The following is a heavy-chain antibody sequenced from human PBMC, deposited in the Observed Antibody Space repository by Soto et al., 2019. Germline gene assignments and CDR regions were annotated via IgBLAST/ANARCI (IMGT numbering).Heavy chain of an antibody. Sequence: QLVETGGGLIQPGTSLTLSCAASGFSVSRNYMTWVRQAPGKGLEWVSFVYSGSATFYEGSVKGLFIRSRDDSQNTMNLQMINLRAEDTAVYYCARVPGRLWGRGTLVTVAS. D-gene: IGHD3-10*01. CDR1: GFSVSRNY. CDR2: VYSGSAT. V-gene: IGHV3-53*02. J-gene: IGHJ4*02. CDR3: ARVPGRL.